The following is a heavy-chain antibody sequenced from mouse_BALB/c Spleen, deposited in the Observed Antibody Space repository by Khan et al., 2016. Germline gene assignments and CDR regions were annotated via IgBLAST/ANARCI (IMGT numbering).Heavy chain of an antibody. CDR3: SQVDYYYSDGACFAS. CDR1: GFSLTTYV. J-gene: IGHJ3*01. CDR2: IWRGGNT. Sequence: QVQLKQSGPSLVQPSQSLSITCTVSGFSLTTYVVHWVRQSPGKGLEWLGVIWRGGNTDYNAAFMSRLSITKDNSKSQVFFKMNSLQADDTAIYFCSQVDYYYSDGACFASWGQGSLFTFSA. V-gene: IGHV2-5-1*01. D-gene: IGHD1-1*01.